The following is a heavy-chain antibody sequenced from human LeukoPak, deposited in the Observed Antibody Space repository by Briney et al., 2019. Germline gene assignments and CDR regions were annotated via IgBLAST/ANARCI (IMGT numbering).Heavy chain of an antibody. CDR3: ARVESSSWLPGDWFDP. CDR1: GFTFSSYE. CDR2: ISSSGSTI. J-gene: IGHJ5*02. D-gene: IGHD6-13*01. Sequence: PGGSLRLSCAASGFTFSSYEMNWVRQAPGKGLGWVSYISSSGSTIYYADSVKGRFTISRDNAKNSLYLQMNSLRAEDTAVYYCARVESSSWLPGDWFDPWGQGTLDTVSS. V-gene: IGHV3-48*03.